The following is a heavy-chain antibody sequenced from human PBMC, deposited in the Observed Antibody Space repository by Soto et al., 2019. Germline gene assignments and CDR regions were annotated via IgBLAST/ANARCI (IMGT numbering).Heavy chain of an antibody. J-gene: IGHJ2*01. D-gene: IGHD3-3*01. Sequence: SETLSLTCTVSGGSISSYYWSWIRQPPGKGLEWIGYIYYSGSTYYNPSLKSRVTISVDTSKNQFSLKLSSVTAADTAVYYCASLYGFFFHPFCDHRDLHSFPTRRSSDL. CDR3: ASLYGFFFHPFCDHRDLHSFPTRRSSDL. CDR2: IYYSGST. CDR1: GGSISSYY. V-gene: IGHV4-59*12.